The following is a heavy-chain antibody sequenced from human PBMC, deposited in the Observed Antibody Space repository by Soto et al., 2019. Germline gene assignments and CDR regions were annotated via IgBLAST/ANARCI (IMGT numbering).Heavy chain of an antibody. CDR2: ISGSGGST. CDR3: AKDYYDSSGYFYFDY. CDR1: GFTISSYA. Sequence: EVQLLESGGGLVQPGGSLRLSCAASGFTISSYAMSGVRQAPGKGLEWVSAISGSGGSTYYADSVKGRFTISRDNSKNTLYLQMNSLRAEDTAVYYCAKDYYDSSGYFYFDYWGQGTLVTVSS. D-gene: IGHD3-22*01. V-gene: IGHV3-23*01. J-gene: IGHJ4*02.